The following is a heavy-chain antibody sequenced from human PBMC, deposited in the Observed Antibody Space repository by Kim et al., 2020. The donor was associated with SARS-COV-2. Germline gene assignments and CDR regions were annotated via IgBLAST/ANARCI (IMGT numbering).Heavy chain of an antibody. D-gene: IGHD3-22*01. Sequence: KTRVTISVDTSKNQFSLKLSSVTAADTAVYYCARLPDTYYYDSSGYWFDYWGQGTLVTVSS. CDR3: ARLPDTYYYDSSGYWFDY. J-gene: IGHJ4*02. V-gene: IGHV4-39*01.